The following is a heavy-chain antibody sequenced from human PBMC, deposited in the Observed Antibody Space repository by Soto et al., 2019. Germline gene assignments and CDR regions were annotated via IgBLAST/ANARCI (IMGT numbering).Heavy chain of an antibody. CDR3: ARGGGGEFTVIVVYYFDC. D-gene: IGHD3-22*01. CDR2: IWYDGSNK. V-gene: IGHV3-33*01. CDR1: GFTFSSYG. J-gene: IGHJ4*02. Sequence: QVQLVESGGGVVQPGRSLRLSCAASGFTFSSYGMHWVRQAPGKGLEWVAVIWYDGSNKYYADSVKGRFTISRDNSKNTLELQMDCLRAEDTAVYYWARGGGGEFTVIVVYYFDCWGQGTLVTVSS.